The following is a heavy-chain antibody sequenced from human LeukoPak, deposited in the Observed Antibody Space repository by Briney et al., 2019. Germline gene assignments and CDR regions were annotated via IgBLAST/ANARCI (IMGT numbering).Heavy chain of an antibody. CDR1: GYTFTNYE. Sequence: ASVKVSCKASGYTFTNYEINWVRQATGQGLEWMGWMNPNSGNTDYAQKFQGRVTMTRNTSISTAYMELSSLRSEDTAVYYCARGPPVGFWSGYSNYWGQGTLVTVSS. J-gene: IGHJ4*02. V-gene: IGHV1-8*01. D-gene: IGHD3-3*01. CDR3: ARGPPVGFWSGYSNY. CDR2: MNPNSGNT.